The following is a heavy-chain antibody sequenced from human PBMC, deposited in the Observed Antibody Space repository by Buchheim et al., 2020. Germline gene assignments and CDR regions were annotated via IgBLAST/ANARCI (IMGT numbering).Heavy chain of an antibody. CDR2: IYYSGST. J-gene: IGHJ3*02. CDR1: GGSFSGYY. V-gene: IGHV4-34*01. D-gene: IGHD3-22*01. Sequence: QVQLQQWGAGLLKPSETLSLTCAVYGGSFSGYYWSWIRQPPGKGLEWIGYIYYSGSTYYNPSLKSRVTISVDTSKNQFSLKLSSVTAADTAVYYCARTDDSSGYYFGAFDIWGQGT. CDR3: ARTDDSSGYYFGAFDI.